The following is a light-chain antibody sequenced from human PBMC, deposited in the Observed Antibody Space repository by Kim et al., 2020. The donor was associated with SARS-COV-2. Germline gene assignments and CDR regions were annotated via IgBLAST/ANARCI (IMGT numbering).Light chain of an antibody. CDR1: QSVFNF. V-gene: IGKV1-39*01. CDR3: QQSYNPQLWT. CDR2: AAS. Sequence: IQMTQSPSSLSASLGDTVTITCRASQSVFNFLNWYQQKPGKAPKLLIYAASSVHTGVPSRFSGSGSGTDFTLTISSLQPEDFAIYYCQQSYNPQLWTFGQGTKVEIK. J-gene: IGKJ1*01.